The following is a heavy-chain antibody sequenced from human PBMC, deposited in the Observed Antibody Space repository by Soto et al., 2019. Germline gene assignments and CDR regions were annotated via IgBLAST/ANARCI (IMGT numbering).Heavy chain of an antibody. Sequence: ASVKVSCKSSGYTFSTHGIGWVRQAPGQGLEWMGWISGYNGSANYAQKFQGRVTVTADTSTSTVYMELTTLSSDDTAVYYCARGEPFLEWMSSRYYFDFWGQGTLVTVSS. V-gene: IGHV1-18*04. D-gene: IGHD3-3*02. CDR2: ISGYNGSA. J-gene: IGHJ4*02. CDR3: ARGEPFLEWMSSRYYFDF. CDR1: GYTFSTHG.